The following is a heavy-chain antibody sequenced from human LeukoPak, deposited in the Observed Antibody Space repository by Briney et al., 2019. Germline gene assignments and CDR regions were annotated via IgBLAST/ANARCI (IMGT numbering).Heavy chain of an antibody. J-gene: IGHJ4*02. V-gene: IGHV1-8*01. CDR2: MNPNSGNT. CDR1: GYTFTNYD. D-gene: IGHD3-22*01. CDR3: ARTYYYDTSGPEDFDY. Sequence: ASVKVSCKTSGYTFTNYDINWVRQATGQGLEWMGWMNPNSGNTGYAQKFQGRVTMTRNTSISTGYMELSSLRSEDTAVYYCARTYYYDTSGPEDFDYWGQGTLVTVSS.